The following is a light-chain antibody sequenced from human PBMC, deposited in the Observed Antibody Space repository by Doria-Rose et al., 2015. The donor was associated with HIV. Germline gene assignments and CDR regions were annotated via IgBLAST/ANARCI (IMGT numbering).Light chain of an antibody. CDR2: KAS. V-gene: IGKV1-5*03. J-gene: IGKJ2*01. Sequence: DIRVTQSPSTLSASVGDRVTITCRASQSISSWLAWYQQKPGKAPNLLIYKASSLEGGVPSRFSGSGSGTEFTLTISSLQPDDFATYYCQQYNSYLSFGQGTKLEIK. CDR1: QSISSW. CDR3: QQYNSYLS.